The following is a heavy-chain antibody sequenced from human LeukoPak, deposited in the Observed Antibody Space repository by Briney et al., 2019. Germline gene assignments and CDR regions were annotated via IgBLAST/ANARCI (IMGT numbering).Heavy chain of an antibody. CDR1: GFTFSSYE. CDR2: ISSSGSTI. D-gene: IGHD3-9*01. Sequence: PGGSLRLSCAASGFTFSSYEMNWVRQAPGKGLEWVSYISSSGSTIYYADSVKGRFTISRDNSKNTLYLQMNSLRAEDTAVYYCAKPTDISLGYWGQGTLVTVSS. V-gene: IGHV3-48*03. CDR3: AKPTDISLGY. J-gene: IGHJ4*02.